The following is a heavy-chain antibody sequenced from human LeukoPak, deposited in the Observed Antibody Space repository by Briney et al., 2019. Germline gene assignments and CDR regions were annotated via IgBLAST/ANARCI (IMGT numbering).Heavy chain of an antibody. CDR2: ISSSSSYI. J-gene: IGHJ4*02. V-gene: IGHV3-21*01. D-gene: IGHD6-13*01. CDR3: ARDLTQLALFDY. CDR1: GFTFSSYS. Sequence: GGSLRLSCAASGFTFSSYSMNWVRQAPGKGLEWVSSISSSSSYIYYADSVKGRFTISRDNAKNSLYLQMNSLRAEDTAVYYCARDLTQLALFDYWGQGTLVTVSS.